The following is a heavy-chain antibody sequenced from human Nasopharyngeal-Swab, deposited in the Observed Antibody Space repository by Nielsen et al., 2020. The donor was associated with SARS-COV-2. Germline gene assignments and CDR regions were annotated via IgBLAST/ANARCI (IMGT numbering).Heavy chain of an antibody. V-gene: IGHV3-23*01. Sequence: GESLKISCGASGFTFSNYAMTWVRQAPGKGLEWVSSMSGSGDSTNYAASVKGRFSIFRDNSKNTLYLRMSSLRAEDTAVYYCARVEDYYASRSFDQWGQGTLVTVSS. CDR1: GFTFSNYA. D-gene: IGHD3-22*01. CDR3: ARVEDYYASRSFDQ. CDR2: MSGSGDST. J-gene: IGHJ4*02.